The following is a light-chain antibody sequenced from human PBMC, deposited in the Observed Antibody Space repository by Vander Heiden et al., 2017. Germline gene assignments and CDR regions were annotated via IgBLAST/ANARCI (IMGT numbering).Light chain of an antibody. CDR3: SSYAGSNNFV. CDR1: SSDVGNYNY. CDR2: EVN. J-gene: IGLJ1*01. Sequence: QSALTQPPSASGSPGQSVPISCTGTSSDVGNYNYVSWYQQHPDKAPKLMIYEVNKRPSGVPDRFSGSKSGNTASLTVSGLHTEDEADYYCSSYAGSNNFVFGSGTKVSVL. V-gene: IGLV2-8*01.